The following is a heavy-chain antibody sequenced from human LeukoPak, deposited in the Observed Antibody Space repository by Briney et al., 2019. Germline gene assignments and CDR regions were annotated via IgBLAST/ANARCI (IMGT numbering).Heavy chain of an antibody. D-gene: IGHD6-25*01. CDR1: GFTFSSYA. J-gene: IGHJ4*02. Sequence: GGSLRLSCAASGFTFSSYAMNWVRQAPGKGLEWVSGISGSADTTYYADSVKGRFTISRDNSKNMLSLEMKSLRAEDTALYYCAKTATISPFDLWGQGTLVTVSS. CDR2: ISGSADTT. V-gene: IGHV3-23*01. CDR3: AKTATISPFDL.